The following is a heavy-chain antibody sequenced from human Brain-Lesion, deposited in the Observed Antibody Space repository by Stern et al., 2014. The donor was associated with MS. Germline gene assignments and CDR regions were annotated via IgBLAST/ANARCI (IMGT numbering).Heavy chain of an antibody. CDR3: ARHMGEGLSIDY. V-gene: IGHV5-10-1*03. Sequence: VQLVQSGAEVKKPGASLRISCKGSGYSFTSDWISWGRQMPGKGLEWMGRIDPSDSNPNYSPSFQGHVSISADKSINTAYLDWRSLKASDTAMYYCARHMGEGLSIDYWGQGTLVTVSS. D-gene: IGHD3-16*01. CDR1: GYSFTSDW. J-gene: IGHJ4*02. CDR2: IDPSDSNP.